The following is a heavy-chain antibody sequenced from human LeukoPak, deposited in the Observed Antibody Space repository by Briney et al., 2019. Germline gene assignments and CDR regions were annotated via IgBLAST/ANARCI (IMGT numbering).Heavy chain of an antibody. D-gene: IGHD1-1*01. CDR2: IYTSGDA. CDR3: ARGDTTTSFDY. V-gene: IGHV4-61*02. J-gene: IGHJ4*02. CDR1: GGSVTRGAYS. Sequence: SETLSLTCTVSGGSVTRGAYSWTCIRQPVGKGLEWIGRIYTSGDAKYNPSLKSRVTISVGASNNQFSLKLTSVTAADTAVYYCARGDTTTSFDYWGQGTLVTVSS.